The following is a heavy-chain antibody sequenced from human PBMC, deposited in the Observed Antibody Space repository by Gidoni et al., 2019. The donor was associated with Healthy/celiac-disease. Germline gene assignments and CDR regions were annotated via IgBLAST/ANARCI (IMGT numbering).Heavy chain of an antibody. V-gene: IGHV3-33*01. CDR3: AREGNHDGDYYGMDV. Sequence: QVQLVESGGGVVQPGRSLRLSCAASGFTFSSYGMHWVRQAPGKGLEWVAGIWYDGSNKYYADSVKGRFTISRDNSKNTLYLQMNSLRAEDTAVYYCAREGNHDGDYYGMDVWGQGTTVTVSS. CDR2: IWYDGSNK. D-gene: IGHD3-10*01. CDR1: GFTFSSYG. J-gene: IGHJ6*02.